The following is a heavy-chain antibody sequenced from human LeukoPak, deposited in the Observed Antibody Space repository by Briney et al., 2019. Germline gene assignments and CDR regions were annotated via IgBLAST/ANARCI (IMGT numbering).Heavy chain of an antibody. D-gene: IGHD3-9*01. CDR1: GFTFSSYA. CDR3: ANRHYDILAGPIDY. J-gene: IGHJ4*02. V-gene: IGHV3-23*01. Sequence: GGSLRLSCAASGFTFSSYAMSWVRQAPGKGLEWVSAISGSGGSTYYADSVKGRFTISRDNSKNTLYLQMNSLRAEDTAVYYCANRHYDILAGPIDYWGQGTLVTVSS. CDR2: ISGSGGST.